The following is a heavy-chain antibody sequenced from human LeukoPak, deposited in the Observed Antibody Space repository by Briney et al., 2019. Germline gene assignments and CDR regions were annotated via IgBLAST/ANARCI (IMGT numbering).Heavy chain of an antibody. Sequence: ASVKASCKASGYTFTGYYMHWVRQAPGQGLEWMGWINPNSGGTNYAQKFQGRVTMTRDTSISTAYMELSRLRSDDTAVYYCARGYCSSTSCYGAFDYWGQGTLVTVSS. CDR2: INPNSGGT. V-gene: IGHV1-2*02. D-gene: IGHD2-2*01. J-gene: IGHJ4*02. CDR3: ARGYCSSTSCYGAFDY. CDR1: GYTFTGYY.